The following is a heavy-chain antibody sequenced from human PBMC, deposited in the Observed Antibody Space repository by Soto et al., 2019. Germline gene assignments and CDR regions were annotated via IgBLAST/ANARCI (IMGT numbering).Heavy chain of an antibody. CDR3: ARDPLAYYFDY. CDR2: IYYSGST. V-gene: IGHV4-59*01. CDR1: GGSISSYY. Sequence: PSETLSLTCTVPGGSISSYYWSWIRQPPGKGLEWIGYIYYSGSTNYNPSLKSRVTISVDTSKNQFSLKLSSVTAADTAVYYCARDPLAYYFDYWGQGTLVTVSS. J-gene: IGHJ4*02.